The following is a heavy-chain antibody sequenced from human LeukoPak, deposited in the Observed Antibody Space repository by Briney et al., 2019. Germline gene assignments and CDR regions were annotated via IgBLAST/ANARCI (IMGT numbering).Heavy chain of an antibody. CDR1: GYTINSYD. CDR2: MNPNSGNT. J-gene: IGHJ5*02. D-gene: IGHD1-26*01. CDR3: ARSVGAGSHWFDP. V-gene: IGHV1-8*01. Sequence: ASVNVSCKASGYTINSYDINWVRQATGQGLEWMGWMNPNSGNTGYAQKFQGRVTMTRNTSISTAYMELSSLRSEDTAVYYCARSVGAGSHWFDPWGQGTLVTVSS.